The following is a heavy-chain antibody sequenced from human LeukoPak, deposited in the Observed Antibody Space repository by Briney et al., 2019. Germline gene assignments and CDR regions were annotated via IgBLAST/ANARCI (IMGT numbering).Heavy chain of an antibody. D-gene: IGHD1-26*01. Sequence: GGSLRLSCAASGLTFDDYAMHWVRQAPGKGLEWVSGISWNSGSIGYADSVKGRFTISRDNAKNSLYLQMNSLRAEDTALYYCAKSMGGVGATTAFDYWGQGTLVTVSS. CDR1: GLTFDDYA. V-gene: IGHV3-9*01. CDR3: AKSMGGVGATTAFDY. CDR2: ISWNSGSI. J-gene: IGHJ4*02.